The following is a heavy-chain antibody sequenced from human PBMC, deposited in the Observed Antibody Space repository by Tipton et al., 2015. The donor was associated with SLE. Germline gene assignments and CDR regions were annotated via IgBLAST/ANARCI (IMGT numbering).Heavy chain of an antibody. CDR3: ARHYGSRYFDY. CDR1: GGSFSGYY. CDR2: INHSGST. Sequence: TLSLTCAVYGGSFSGYYWSWIRQPPGKGLEWIGEINHSGSTNYNPSLKSRVTISVDTSKNKFSLKLSSVTAADTAVYYCARHYGSRYFDYWGQGTLVTVSS. D-gene: IGHD1-26*01. J-gene: IGHJ4*02. V-gene: IGHV4-34*01.